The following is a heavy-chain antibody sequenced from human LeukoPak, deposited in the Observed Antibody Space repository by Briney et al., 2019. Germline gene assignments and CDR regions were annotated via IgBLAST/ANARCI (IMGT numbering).Heavy chain of an antibody. V-gene: IGHV4-34*01. CDR1: GGSFSSYY. CDR3: ARHLYSGSYFFDYYYGMDV. CDR2: INHSGGT. D-gene: IGHD1-26*01. Sequence: SETLSLTCAVYGGSFSSYYWGWIRQPPGKGLEWIGEINHSGGTNYNPSLKSRVTISVDTPKNQFSLKLSSVTAADTAVYYCARHLYSGSYFFDYYYGMDVWGQGTTVTVSS. J-gene: IGHJ6*02.